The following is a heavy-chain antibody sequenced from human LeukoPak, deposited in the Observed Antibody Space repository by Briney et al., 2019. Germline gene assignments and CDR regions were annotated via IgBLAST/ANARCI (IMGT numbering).Heavy chain of an antibody. CDR2: IGTGDDT. CDR3: AREIRETVVTRHYYYGIDV. J-gene: IGHJ6*02. CDR1: GFTFSTYE. Sequence: GGSVRLSCAASGFTFSTYEMHWVRQVTGKGLEWVSAIGTGDDTYYLGPVKGRFTISRENAKNVLYLQMSSLRAEDTAVYYCAREIRETVVTRHYYYGIDVWGQGTTVTVSS. V-gene: IGHV3-13*01. D-gene: IGHD2-15*01.